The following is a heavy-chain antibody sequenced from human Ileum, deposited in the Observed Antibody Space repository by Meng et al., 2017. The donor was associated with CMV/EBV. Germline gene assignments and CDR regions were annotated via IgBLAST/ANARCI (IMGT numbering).Heavy chain of an antibody. CDR3: ASYGSGTYSIFDY. V-gene: IGHV1-2*06. CDR2: INPNSGDT. J-gene: IGHJ4*02. CDR1: GYSFTNYA. Sequence: QVQLVQSGAEVKEPGASVKVSCKASGYSFTNYAMHWVRQAPGQGLEWMGRINPNSGDTNYAQKFQGRFTMTRDTSNSLAYMELSGLTSDDTAVYYCASYGSGTYSIFDYWGQGTLVTVSS. D-gene: IGHD3-10*01.